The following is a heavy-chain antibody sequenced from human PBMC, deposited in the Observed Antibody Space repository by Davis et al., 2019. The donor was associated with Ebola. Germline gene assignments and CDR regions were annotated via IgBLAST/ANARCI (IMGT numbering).Heavy chain of an antibody. CDR1: GFTFSSYS. J-gene: IGHJ6*04. D-gene: IGHD6-13*01. CDR2: ISSTSSTI. V-gene: IGHV3-48*02. CDR3: AKSRVEQQLPSYYYYYYGMDV. Sequence: GESLKISCAASGFTFSSYSMNWVRQAPGKGLEWVSFISSTSSTIYYADSVKGRFTISRDNAKNSLYLQMNSLRDEDTAVYYCAKSRVEQQLPSYYYYYYGMDVWGKGTTVTVSS.